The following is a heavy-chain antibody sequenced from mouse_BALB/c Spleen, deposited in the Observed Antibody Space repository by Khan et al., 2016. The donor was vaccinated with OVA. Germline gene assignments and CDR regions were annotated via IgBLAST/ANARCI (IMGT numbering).Heavy chain of an antibody. CDR1: GFSLTSYG. D-gene: IGHD1-3*01. V-gene: IGHV2-9*02. CDR2: IWAGGST. J-gene: IGHJ2*01. Sequence: QVQLKQSGPGLVAPSQSLSITCTVSGFSLTSYGVHWVRPPPGKGLEWLGVIWAGGSTNYNPALMSRLSISKDHSKSQGFLKMNSLQTDDTAMYYCARLEDIWSEGTTLTVSS. CDR3: ARLEDI.